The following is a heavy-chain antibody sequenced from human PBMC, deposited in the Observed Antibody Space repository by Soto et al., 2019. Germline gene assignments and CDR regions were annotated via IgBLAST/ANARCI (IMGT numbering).Heavy chain of an antibody. J-gene: IGHJ5*02. Sequence: PSETLSLTCTVSGGSISSGGYCWSWIRQHPGKGLEWIGYIYYSGSTYYNPSLKSRVTISVDTSKNQFSLKLSSVTAADTAVYYCAREMEYDSSGYYYVRWFDPWGQGTLVTVS. CDR1: GGSISSGGYC. D-gene: IGHD3-22*01. CDR2: IYYSGST. V-gene: IGHV4-31*03. CDR3: AREMEYDSSGYYYVRWFDP.